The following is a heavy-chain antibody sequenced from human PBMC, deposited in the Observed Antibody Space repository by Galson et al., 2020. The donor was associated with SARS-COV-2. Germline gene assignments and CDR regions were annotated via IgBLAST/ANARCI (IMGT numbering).Heavy chain of an antibody. CDR2: IYYSGST. J-gene: IGHJ3*02. V-gene: IGHV4-59*12. D-gene: IGHD1-1*01. Sequence: SETLSLTCTVSGGSINNYYWNWIRQPPGKGLEWIGYIYYSGSTNYNLSLKSRVTISVDTSKNQFSLRLSSVTAADTAVYYCARAWKFDIWGQGTMVTVSS. CDR1: GGSINNYY. CDR3: ARAWKFDI.